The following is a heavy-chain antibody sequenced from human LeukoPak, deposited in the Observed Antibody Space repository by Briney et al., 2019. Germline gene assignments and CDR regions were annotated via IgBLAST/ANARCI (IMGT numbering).Heavy chain of an antibody. CDR1: GGSISSGGYY. D-gene: IGHD6-19*01. CDR2: VYYSGAT. Sequence: SQTLSLTCTVSGGSISSGGYYWTWIRQHPGKGLEWIGYVYYSGATNYNPSLKSRVTISLETSKNQFSLRLTSVTAADTAVYYCARRVAVTGIYCFDLWGQGTPVTVSS. V-gene: IGHV4-31*03. J-gene: IGHJ4*02. CDR3: ARRVAVTGIYCFDL.